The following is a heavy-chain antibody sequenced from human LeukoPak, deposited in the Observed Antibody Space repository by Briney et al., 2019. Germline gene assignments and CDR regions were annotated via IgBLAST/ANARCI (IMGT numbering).Heavy chain of an antibody. D-gene: IGHD6-6*01. CDR2: ISGSGGST. Sequence: GESLRLSCAASGFTFSSYAMSWVRQAPGKGLEWVSAISGSGGSTYYADSVKGRFTISRDNSKNTLYLQMNSLRAEDTAVYYCAKGNSSSPYYYYYMDVWGKGTTVTVSS. CDR3: AKGNSSSPYYYYYMDV. V-gene: IGHV3-23*01. J-gene: IGHJ6*03. CDR1: GFTFSSYA.